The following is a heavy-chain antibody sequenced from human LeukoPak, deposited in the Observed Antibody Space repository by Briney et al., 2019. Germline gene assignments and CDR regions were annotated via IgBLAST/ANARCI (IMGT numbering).Heavy chain of an antibody. D-gene: IGHD5-24*01. CDR2: INPSGGST. V-gene: IGHV1-46*03. Sequence: ASVKVSCKASGYTFTSYYMQWVRQAPGQGLEWMGIINPSGGSTSYAQKFQGRVTMTRDTSTSTVYMELSSLRSEDTAVYYCASFISGESDGDPLAGSYWGQGTLVTVSS. CDR3: ASFISGESDGDPLAGSY. J-gene: IGHJ4*02. CDR1: GYTFTSYY.